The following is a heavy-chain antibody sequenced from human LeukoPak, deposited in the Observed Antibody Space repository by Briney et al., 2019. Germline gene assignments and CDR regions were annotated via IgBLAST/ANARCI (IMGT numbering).Heavy chain of an antibody. CDR2: INPNSGGT. J-gene: IGHJ4*02. Sequence: GASVKVSCKASGYTFTGYYMHWVRQAPGQGLEWMGWINPNSGGTNYAQKFQGRVTMTRDTSISTAYMELSRLRSDDTAVYYCARVAYYYDSSGYACLGYWGQGTLVTVSS. V-gene: IGHV1-2*02. CDR1: GYTFTGYY. D-gene: IGHD3-22*01. CDR3: ARVAYYYDSSGYACLGY.